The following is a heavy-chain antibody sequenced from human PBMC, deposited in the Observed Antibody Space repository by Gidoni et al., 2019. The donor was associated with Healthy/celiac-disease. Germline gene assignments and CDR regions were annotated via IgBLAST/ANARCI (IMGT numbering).Heavy chain of an antibody. CDR3: ARQKRVVYYYGSGAGWFDP. D-gene: IGHD3-10*01. J-gene: IGHJ5*02. V-gene: IGHV4-59*08. Sequence: QVQLQESGPGLVKPSETLSLTCTVSGGSISSYYWSWIRQPPGKGLEWIGYIYYSGSTNYNPSLKSRVTISVDTSKNQFSLKLSSVTAADTAVYYCARQKRVVYYYGSGAGWFDPWGQGTLVTVSS. CDR2: IYYSGST. CDR1: GGSISSYY.